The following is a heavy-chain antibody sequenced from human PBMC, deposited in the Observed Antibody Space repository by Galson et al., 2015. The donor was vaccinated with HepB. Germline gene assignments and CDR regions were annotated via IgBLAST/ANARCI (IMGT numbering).Heavy chain of an antibody. CDR2: ISGHAEKI. Sequence: SLRLSCAASGFAFGSHTMIWVRQAPGRGLECVSAISGHAEKIYYAESLKGRFTISRDNSKSTVYLQISGLRVDHTAVYYCVKDRPYDIWQGSLFELWGQGTPVTVAS. V-gene: IGHV3-23*01. J-gene: IGHJ4*02. CDR3: VKDRPYDIWQGSLFEL. CDR1: GFAFGSHT. D-gene: IGHD3-3*01.